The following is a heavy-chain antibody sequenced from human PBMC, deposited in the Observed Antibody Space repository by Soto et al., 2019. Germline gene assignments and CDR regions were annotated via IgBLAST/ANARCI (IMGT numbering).Heavy chain of an antibody. CDR2: INSDESST. V-gene: IGHV3-74*01. CDR1: GFTFSTSW. D-gene: IGHD5-12*01. J-gene: IGHJ1*01. Sequence: EVQLVESGGGLVQPGGSLRLSCAASGFTFSTSWMHWVRQAPGKGLVWVSRINSDESSTSYADSVKGRFTISRDNAKNTLYLQTNSLRAEDTAVYYCASMTRDGYNLKYFQYWGQGTLVTVSS. CDR3: ASMTRDGYNLKYFQY.